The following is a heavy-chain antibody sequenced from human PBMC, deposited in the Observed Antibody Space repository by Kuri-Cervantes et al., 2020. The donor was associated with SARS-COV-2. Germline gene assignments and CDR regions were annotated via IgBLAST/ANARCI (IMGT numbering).Heavy chain of an antibody. CDR1: GFTFSSNS. J-gene: IGHJ4*02. V-gene: IGHV3-48*01. D-gene: IGHD1-26*01. CDR2: ISGSGFSI. Sequence: GESLKISCVASGFTFSSNSMNWVRQAPGEGLEWVSYISGSGFSIYYADSLTGRFTISRDNAKNSLYLQMNSLTAEDTAVYYCARGGRYYFDYWGQGSLVTVSS. CDR3: ARGGRYYFDY.